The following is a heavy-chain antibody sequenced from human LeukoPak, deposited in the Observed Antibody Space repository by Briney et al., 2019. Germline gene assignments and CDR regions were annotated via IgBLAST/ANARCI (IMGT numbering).Heavy chain of an antibody. CDR1: GFTFRTYG. Sequence: GGSLRLSCEASGFTFRTYGMTWVRQAPGKGLEWVSGITGSSTWTYYTDSARGRFTISRDNSKNTLHLQMNNLTADDTAIYYCARELVSLGTGYFDLWGRGTLVTVFS. CDR3: ARELVSLGTGYFDL. V-gene: IGHV3-23*01. CDR2: ITGSSTWT. D-gene: IGHD7-27*01. J-gene: IGHJ2*01.